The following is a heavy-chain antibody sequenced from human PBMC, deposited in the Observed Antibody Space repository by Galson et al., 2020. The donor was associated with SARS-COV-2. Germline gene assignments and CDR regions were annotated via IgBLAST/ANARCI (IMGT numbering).Heavy chain of an antibody. D-gene: IGHD3-22*01. CDR2: INHSGSP. CDR3: AGGWYYSDSSSDYSRSRFLYYMDV. J-gene: IGHJ6*03. V-gene: IGHV4-34*01. Sequence: SETLSLTCAVYSGSLNSYYWSWIRHPPGKGLEWIGEINHSGSPNYNPSLKRRVTISVDTSKDQFFLKLTSVTAADTAVYYCAGGWYYSDSSSDYSRSRFLYYMDVWGKGTTVTVSS. CDR1: SGSLNSYY.